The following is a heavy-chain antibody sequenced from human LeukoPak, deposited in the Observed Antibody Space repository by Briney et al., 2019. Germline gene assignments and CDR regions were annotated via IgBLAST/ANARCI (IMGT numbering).Heavy chain of an antibody. J-gene: IGHJ4*02. CDR2: VSADGRTQ. CDR1: GFTFRTYS. CDR3: ARKFGHNRWYFDY. V-gene: IGHV3-30*03. D-gene: IGHD5-24*01. Sequence: PGGSLRLSCAASGFTFRTYSIHWVRQAPGKGLEWVTVVSADGRTQLYSDSVKGRFTISRDNSLNTLHLQMNSLRTEDTAVYYCARKFGHNRWYFDYWGQGALVIVSS.